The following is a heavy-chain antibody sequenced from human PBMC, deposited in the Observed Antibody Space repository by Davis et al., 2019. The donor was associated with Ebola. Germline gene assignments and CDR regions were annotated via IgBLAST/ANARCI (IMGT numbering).Heavy chain of an antibody. CDR2: ISGSGGST. CDR3: ANEGFDI. Sequence: GESLKISCTVSGGSISSSSYYWGWVRQAPGKGLEWVSAISGSGGSTYYADSVKGRFTISRDNSKNTLYLQMNSLRAEDTAVYYCANEGFDIWGQGTMVTVSS. CDR1: GGSISSSSYY. J-gene: IGHJ3*02. V-gene: IGHV3-23*01.